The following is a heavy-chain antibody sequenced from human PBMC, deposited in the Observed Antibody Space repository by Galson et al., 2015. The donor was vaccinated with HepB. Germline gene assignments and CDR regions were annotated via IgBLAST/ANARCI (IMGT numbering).Heavy chain of an antibody. CDR2: IKSNTNGRTT. J-gene: IGHJ4*02. CDR3: VASGTPTGFDY. CDR1: GFTFSNAW. D-gene: IGHD3-10*01. Sequence: SLRLSCAASGFTFSNAWMRWVRQAPGKGLEWVGRIKSNTNGRTTDYAAPVKGRSTISRDDSKNTLHLQMNSLKTEDTAVYYCVASGTPTGFDYWGQGTLVTVSS. V-gene: IGHV3-15*01.